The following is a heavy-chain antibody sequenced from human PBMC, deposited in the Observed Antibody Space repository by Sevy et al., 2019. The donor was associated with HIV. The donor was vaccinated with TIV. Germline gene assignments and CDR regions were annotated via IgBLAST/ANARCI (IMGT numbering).Heavy chain of an antibody. J-gene: IGHJ5*02. D-gene: IGHD3-3*01. V-gene: IGHV4-59*13. Sequence: SETLSLTCSVSGGSMRNFDWSWIRQPPGKGLEWIGNIYYSGSTNYNPSLKSRVTMSVDTSKNQFSLKLSSVTAADTAVYYCARSGFLEWAGSTRGPRNWFDPWGQGTLVTVSS. CDR3: ARSGFLEWAGSTRGPRNWFDP. CDR1: GGSMRNFD. CDR2: IYYSGST.